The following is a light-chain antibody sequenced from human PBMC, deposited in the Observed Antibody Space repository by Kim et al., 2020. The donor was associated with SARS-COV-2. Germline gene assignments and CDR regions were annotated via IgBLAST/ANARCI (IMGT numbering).Light chain of an antibody. Sequence: GEIATLSCRASQSVSSSYLAWYQQKPGQAPRPLIYGASSRATGIPDRFSGSGSGTDFTLTISRLEPEDFAVYYCQQYGSSPPYSFGQGTKLEI. V-gene: IGKV3-20*01. CDR3: QQYGSSPPYS. J-gene: IGKJ2*03. CDR1: QSVSSSY. CDR2: GAS.